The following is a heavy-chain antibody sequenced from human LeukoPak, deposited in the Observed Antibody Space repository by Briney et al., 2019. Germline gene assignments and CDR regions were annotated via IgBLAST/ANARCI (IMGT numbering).Heavy chain of an antibody. J-gene: IGHJ4*02. V-gene: IGHV3-74*01. D-gene: IGHD2-21*01. CDR3: ARGIGSIDY. CDR2: SNSDGSTT. Sequence: GGSLRLSCAASGFTFSAYWMHWVRQSPGKGLIWVARSNSDGSTTDYADSVKGRFTISRDIAKSTLYLQMDSLRAEDTAVYYCARGIGSIDYWGQGTLVTVSS. CDR1: GFTFSAYW.